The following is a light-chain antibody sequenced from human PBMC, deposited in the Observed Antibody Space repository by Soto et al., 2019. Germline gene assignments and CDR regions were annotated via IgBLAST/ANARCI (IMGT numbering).Light chain of an antibody. V-gene: IGKV3-15*01. Sequence: IVMTQSPATLSVSPGEGATLSCRASQTLSGNLAWYQQKPGQAPRLLIYGASTRATGIPGRFSGSGSGTECTLTSSRLQSEDFAVYYCQQYNNWPPEYTFGQGTKLEIK. CDR2: GAS. J-gene: IGKJ2*01. CDR1: QTLSGN. CDR3: QQYNNWPPEYT.